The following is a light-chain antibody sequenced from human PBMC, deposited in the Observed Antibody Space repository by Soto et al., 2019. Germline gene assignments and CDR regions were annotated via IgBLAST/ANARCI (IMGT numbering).Light chain of an antibody. Sequence: SYELTQPPSVSVAPGQTASITRGGTHTGTRSVHWYRQKPGHAPVLVVYDDSVRPSGIPERFSGSNSGNTATLTISRVEAGDEADYYCQVWDSSSDHVVFGGGTKLTVL. CDR3: QVWDSSSDHVV. V-gene: IGLV3-21*02. CDR2: DDS. CDR1: HTGTRS. J-gene: IGLJ2*01.